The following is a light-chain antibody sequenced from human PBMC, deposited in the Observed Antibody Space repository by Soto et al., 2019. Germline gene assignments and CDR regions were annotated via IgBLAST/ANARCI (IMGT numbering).Light chain of an antibody. V-gene: IGKV3-15*01. J-gene: IGKJ2*01. CDR3: QQHNNWPRT. CDR1: QSVSRN. Sequence: EIVMTQSPATLSVSPGERATLSCRASQSVSRNLAWYQQKPGQAPRLLIYDASTRAYGIPARFSGSGSGPEFTLTISSLQSEDFALYYCQQHNNWPRTFGQGTKLEIK. CDR2: DAS.